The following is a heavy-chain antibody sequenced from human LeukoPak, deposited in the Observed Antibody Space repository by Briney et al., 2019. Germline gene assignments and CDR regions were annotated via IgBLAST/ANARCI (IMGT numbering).Heavy chain of an antibody. V-gene: IGHV3-23*01. CDR3: AKGIRREAYVYTNWFDP. Sequence: GGSLRLSCAASGFTFSSYAMSWVRQAPGKGLEWVSSISDSGGSTYYADSVKGRSTISRDNSKNTLYLQMNSLRGEDTAVYCCAKGIRREAYVYTNWFDPWGQGTLVTVSS. CDR2: ISDSGGST. J-gene: IGHJ5*02. D-gene: IGHD5-12*01. CDR1: GFTFSSYA.